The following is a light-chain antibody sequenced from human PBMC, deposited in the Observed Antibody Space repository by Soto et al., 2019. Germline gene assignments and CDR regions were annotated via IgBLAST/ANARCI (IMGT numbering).Light chain of an antibody. V-gene: IGKV3-11*01. CDR2: DAT. CDR3: QQRYHWPPLT. J-gene: IGKJ4*01. CDR1: QSVVRY. Sequence: EIVLTQSPVTLSLSPGDTATLSCRASQSVVRYVAWYQQKPGQAPRLLIYDATIRASGIPPRFSGSGSWTDFSLTISSLEPEDFAVYYCQQRYHWPPLTFGGGTKVEVK.